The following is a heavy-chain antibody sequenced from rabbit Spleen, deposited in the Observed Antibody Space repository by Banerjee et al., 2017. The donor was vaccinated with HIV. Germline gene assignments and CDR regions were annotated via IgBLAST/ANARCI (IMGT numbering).Heavy chain of an antibody. CDR1: GFSFSSKAV. Sequence: QQQLVESGGGLVKPGASLTLTCKASGFSFSSKAVMCWVRQAPGKGLQWIACINASTGKPVYATWASGRFTISRTSSTTVTLQMTSLTAADTATYFCARDTGTSFSTYGMDLWGPGTLVTVS. D-gene: IGHD8-1*01. J-gene: IGHJ6*01. CDR2: INASTGKP. V-gene: IGHV1S45*01. CDR3: ARDTGTSFSTYGMDL.